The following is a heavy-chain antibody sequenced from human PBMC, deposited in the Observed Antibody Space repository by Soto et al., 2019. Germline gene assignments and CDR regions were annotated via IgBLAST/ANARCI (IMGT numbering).Heavy chain of an antibody. D-gene: IGHD1-26*01. CDR2: FIPIVDIA. CDR1: GDTFSSYT. Sequence: QVQLVQSGAEVRKPGSSVKVSCKASGDTFSSYTVTWVRQAPGQGLEWMGRFIPIVDIAYYAQKFQGRVTITADKSTSTAYMELNSLRSEDTAVYYCAKELLASFDIWGQGTMVTVSS. CDR3: AKELLASFDI. V-gene: IGHV1-69*02. J-gene: IGHJ3*02.